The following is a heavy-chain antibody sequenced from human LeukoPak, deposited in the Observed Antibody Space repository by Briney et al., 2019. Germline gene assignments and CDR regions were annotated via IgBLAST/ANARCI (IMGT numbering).Heavy chain of an antibody. CDR1: GGSISSSSYY. J-gene: IGHJ4*02. Sequence: SETLPLTXTVPGGSISSSSYYWGWICHPPGKGLEWIAIIYYSASTYYNPSLKSRVTISVDTSKTQFSLKLSSVTAADTAVYYCARQYYDFWTRRFGYYFDYWGQGTLVTVSS. V-gene: IGHV4-39*01. CDR2: IYYSAST. CDR3: ARQYYDFWTRRFGYYFDY. D-gene: IGHD3-3*01.